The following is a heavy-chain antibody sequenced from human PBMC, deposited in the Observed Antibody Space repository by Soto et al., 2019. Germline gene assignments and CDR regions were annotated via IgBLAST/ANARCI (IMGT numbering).Heavy chain of an antibody. J-gene: IGHJ6*02. Sequence: PSETLSLTCAVYGGPFSGYYWSWIRQPPGKGLEWIGEINHSGSTNYNPSLKSRVTISVDTSKNQFSLKLSSVTAADTAVYYCARGEIQLWSWYYYGMDVWGQGTTVTVS. CDR1: GGPFSGYY. CDR2: INHSGST. CDR3: ARGEIQLWSWYYYGMDV. D-gene: IGHD5-18*01. V-gene: IGHV4-34*01.